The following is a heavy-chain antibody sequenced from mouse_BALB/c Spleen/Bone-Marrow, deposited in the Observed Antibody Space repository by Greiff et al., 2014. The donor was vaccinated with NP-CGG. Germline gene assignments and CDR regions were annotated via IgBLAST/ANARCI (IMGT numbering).Heavy chain of an antibody. V-gene: IGHV1-14*01. CDR2: FNPYNDGT. J-gene: IGHJ2*01. Sequence: VQLQQPGPELVQPGASVKMSCKASGYTFTSYVMRWVKQKPGQGLEWIGYFNPYNDGTKYNEKLKGKATLTSDKSSSTAYMELSSLTSEDSAVYYCTRGATPDYWGQGTTLTVSS. CDR1: GYTFTSYV. CDR3: TRGATPDY. D-gene: IGHD3-1*01.